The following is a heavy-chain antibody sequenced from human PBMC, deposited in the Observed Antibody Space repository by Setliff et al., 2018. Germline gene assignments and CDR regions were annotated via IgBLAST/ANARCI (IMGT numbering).Heavy chain of an antibody. V-gene: IGHV1-46*01. CDR2: INPSGGST. CDR3: ARATPHGYCSGGSCNPHFDY. D-gene: IGHD2-15*01. J-gene: IGHJ4*02. Sequence: ASVKVSCKASGYTFTNYGISWVRQAPGQGLEWMGIINPSGGSTSYAQKFQGRVTMTRDTSTSTVYMELSSLRSEDTAVYYCARATPHGYCSGGSCNPHFDYWGQGTLVTVSS. CDR1: GYTFTNYG.